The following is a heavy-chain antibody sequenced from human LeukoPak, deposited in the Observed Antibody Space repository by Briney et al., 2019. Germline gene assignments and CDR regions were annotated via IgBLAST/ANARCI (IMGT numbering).Heavy chain of an antibody. CDR1: GDSVSSNSAA. CDR2: TYYRSKWYN. J-gene: IGHJ4*02. Sequence: SQTLSLTCAISGDSVSSNSAAWNWIRQSPSRGLEWLGRTYYRSKWYNDYAVSVKSRITINPDTSKNQFSLQLNSVTPEDTAVYCCAREFSEMAIITPHFDYWGQGTLVTVSS. D-gene: IGHD5-24*01. CDR3: AREFSEMAIITPHFDY. V-gene: IGHV6-1*01.